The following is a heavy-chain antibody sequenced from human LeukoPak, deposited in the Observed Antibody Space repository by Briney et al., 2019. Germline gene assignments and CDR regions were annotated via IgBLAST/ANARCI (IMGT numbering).Heavy chain of an antibody. J-gene: IGHJ4*02. D-gene: IGHD5-18*01. CDR1: GFTFSRHG. CDR3: ARVPGYSYGYGNDY. CDR2: ISYDGSNK. Sequence: GGSLRLSCAASGFTFSRHGMHWVRQAPGKGLEWVSMISYDGSNKYYADSVKGRFTISRDNAKNSLYLQMSSLRAEDTAVYYCARVPGYSYGYGNDYWGQGTLVTVSS. V-gene: IGHV3-30*03.